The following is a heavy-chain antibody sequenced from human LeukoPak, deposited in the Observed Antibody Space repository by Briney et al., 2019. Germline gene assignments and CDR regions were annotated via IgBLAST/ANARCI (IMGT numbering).Heavy chain of an antibody. CDR2: ISSSSYI. J-gene: IGHJ4*02. D-gene: IGHD3-10*01. CDR1: GFTFSSYE. Sequence: PGGSLRLSCAASGFTFSSYEMNWVRQAPGKGLEWVSSISSSSYIYYADSVKGRFTISRDNAKNSLYLQMNSLRAEDTAVYYCARASRITMVRGVIIDPRTFDYWGQGTLVTVSS. V-gene: IGHV3-21*01. CDR3: ARASRITMVRGVIIDPRTFDY.